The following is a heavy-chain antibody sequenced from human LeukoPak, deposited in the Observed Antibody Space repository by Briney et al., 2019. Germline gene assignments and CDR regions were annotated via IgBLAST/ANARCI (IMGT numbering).Heavy chain of an antibody. Sequence: GGSLRLSCAASGFTFSSYAMHWVRQAPGKGLEWVAVISYDGSNKYYADSVKGRFTISRDNSKNTLYLQMSSLRAEDTAVYYCAKRGSYYYYMDVWGKGTTVTVSS. V-gene: IGHV3-30-3*02. CDR1: GFTFSSYA. J-gene: IGHJ6*03. CDR2: ISYDGSNK. D-gene: IGHD3-10*01. CDR3: AKRGSYYYYMDV.